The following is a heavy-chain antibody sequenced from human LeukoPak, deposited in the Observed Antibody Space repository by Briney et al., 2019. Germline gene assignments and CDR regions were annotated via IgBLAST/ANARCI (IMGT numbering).Heavy chain of an antibody. J-gene: IGHJ6*02. CDR1: GFTLSSYA. CDR3: ARDPDIVVVPAASVGYYYYYGMDV. D-gene: IGHD2-2*01. Sequence: GGSLRLSCAASGFTLSSYAMSWVRQAPGKGLEWVSLISGNAGSTYYADSVKGRFTISRDITKNTLYLQMNSLRAEDTAVYYCARDPDIVVVPAASVGYYYYYGMDVWGQGTTVTVSS. V-gene: IGHV3-23*01. CDR2: ISGNAGST.